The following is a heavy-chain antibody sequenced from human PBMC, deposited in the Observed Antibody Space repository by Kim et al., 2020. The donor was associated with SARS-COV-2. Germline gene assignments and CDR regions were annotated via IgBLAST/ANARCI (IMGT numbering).Heavy chain of an antibody. Sequence: GESLKISCKGSGYSFSNYWIGWVRQMPGKGLEWMGIIYPADSDTRYSPSFQGQVTISVDKSISTAYVQWSSLKASDTAMYYCARLVTYNSGSYAPFWGQGTLVTVSS. CDR2: IYPADSDT. J-gene: IGHJ4*02. CDR1: GYSFSNYW. V-gene: IGHV5-51*01. D-gene: IGHD3-10*01. CDR3: ARLVTYNSGSYAPF.